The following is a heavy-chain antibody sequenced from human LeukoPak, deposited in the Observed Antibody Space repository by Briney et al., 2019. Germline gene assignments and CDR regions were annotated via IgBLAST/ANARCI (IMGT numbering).Heavy chain of an antibody. CDR3: ARSVPEPRAGMGPLDY. J-gene: IGHJ4*02. V-gene: IGHV3-48*03. D-gene: IGHD1-1*01. CDR1: AFIFSDYE. Sequence: PGGSLRLSCEASAFIFSDYEMHWVRQAPGKGLEWIPYINTFSTAMYYADSVKGRFTISRDNAKNSVFLQMNSLRVDDTALYFCARSVPEPRAGMGPLDYWGQGTPVTVSS. CDR2: INTFSTAM.